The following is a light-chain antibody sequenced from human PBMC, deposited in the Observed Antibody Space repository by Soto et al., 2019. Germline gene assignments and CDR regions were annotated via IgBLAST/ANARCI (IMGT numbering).Light chain of an antibody. CDR2: AAS. CDR1: QSVRSSY. CDR3: QQYGRSPPYT. J-gene: IGKJ2*01. V-gene: IGKV3-20*01. Sequence: EIVLTQSPGTLSLSPGERATLSCRASQSVRSSYLAWYQQKPGQAPRLLIYAASSRATGIPDRFSGSGSGTDFTLTISSLEPEDFAVYYCQQYGRSPPYTFGQGTKLEIK.